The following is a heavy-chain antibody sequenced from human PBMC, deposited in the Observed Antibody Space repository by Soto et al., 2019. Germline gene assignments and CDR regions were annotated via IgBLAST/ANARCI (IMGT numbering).Heavy chain of an antibody. J-gene: IGHJ6*02. CDR3: ARDASRYDILTGYYRRYGMDV. CDR2: IIPILGIA. Sequence: SVKVSCKASGGTFSSYTISWVRQAPGQGLEWMGRIIPILGIANYAQKFQGRVTITADKSTSTAYMELSSLRSEDTAVYYCARDASRYDILTGYYRRYGMDVWGQGTTVTVSS. V-gene: IGHV1-69*04. CDR1: GGTFSSYT. D-gene: IGHD3-9*01.